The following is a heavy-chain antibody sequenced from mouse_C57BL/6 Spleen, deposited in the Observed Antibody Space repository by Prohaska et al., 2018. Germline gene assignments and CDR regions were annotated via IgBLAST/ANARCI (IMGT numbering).Heavy chain of an antibody. J-gene: IGHJ4*01. CDR3: ARETYGSSYDYYAMDY. D-gene: IGHD1-1*01. CDR1: GYTFTSYW. Sequence: QVQLQQPGAELVKPGASVKLSCKASGYTFTSYWMHWVKQRPGQGLEWIGMIHPNSGSTNFNEKFKSKATLTVDKSSSTAYMQLSSLTSEDSAVYYCARETYGSSYDYYAMDYWGQGTSVTVSS. V-gene: IGHV1-64*01. CDR2: IHPNSGST.